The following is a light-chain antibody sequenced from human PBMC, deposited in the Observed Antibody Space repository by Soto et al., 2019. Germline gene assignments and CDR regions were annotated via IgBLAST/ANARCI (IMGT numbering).Light chain of an antibody. V-gene: IGKV3-11*01. CDR3: QQRSDSIT. CDR2: DAS. Sequence: IEVTQSPATLSLFPGERVTLSWWASHSVTTHLAWFQQRPGQTPRLRIYDASTRAPGIPARLSGRGSGADFTLTISSIEPEDFAVYYCQQRSDSITFGQGTRLEIK. J-gene: IGKJ5*01. CDR1: HSVTTH.